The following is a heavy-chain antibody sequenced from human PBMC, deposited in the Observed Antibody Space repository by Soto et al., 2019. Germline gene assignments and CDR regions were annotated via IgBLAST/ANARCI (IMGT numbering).Heavy chain of an antibody. D-gene: IGHD6-25*01. V-gene: IGHV5-51*01. Sequence: PGESLKISCKGSGYSFTSYWIGWVRQMPGKGLEWMGIIYPGDSDTRYSPSFQGQVTISADKSINTAYLQWSSLKASDTAMYYCARLLLQQRDGVRWFDPWGQGTLVTVSS. CDR1: GYSFTSYW. CDR2: IYPGDSDT. J-gene: IGHJ5*02. CDR3: ARLLLQQRDGVRWFDP.